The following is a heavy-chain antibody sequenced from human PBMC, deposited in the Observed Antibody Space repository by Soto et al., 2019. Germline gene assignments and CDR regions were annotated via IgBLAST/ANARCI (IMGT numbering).Heavy chain of an antibody. J-gene: IGHJ5*02. D-gene: IGHD5-12*01. Sequence: RSRDVSLTGAITACSAFIDNVWWTAVRTCPTRRLEWLGRTYSRSKWYNDYAVSVKSRIIINPDTSKNQFSLQLNSVTPEDTAVYYCAKGDNLGPKTGYAFDPWGQGILVTFSS. V-gene: IGHV6-1*01. CDR2: TYSRSKWYN. CDR3: AKGDNLGPKTGYAFDP. CDR1: ACSAFIDNVW.